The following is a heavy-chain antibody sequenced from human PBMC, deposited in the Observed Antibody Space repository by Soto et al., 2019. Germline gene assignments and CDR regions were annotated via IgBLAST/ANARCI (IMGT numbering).Heavy chain of an antibody. D-gene: IGHD3-10*01. CDR2: IGGGGAR. J-gene: IGHJ6*02. Sequence: EVQLVESGGGLVQPGGSMRLSCAAFGFTYNSYDMHWVRRVPGKGLEWVSSIGGGGARESAGSVKGRFIISRDNAKNSFYLQRENLRAGDTAVYYCTRAGFGVGMDLLGQGTPGTVS. CDR1: GFTYNSYD. V-gene: IGHV3-13*01. CDR3: TRAGFGVGMDL.